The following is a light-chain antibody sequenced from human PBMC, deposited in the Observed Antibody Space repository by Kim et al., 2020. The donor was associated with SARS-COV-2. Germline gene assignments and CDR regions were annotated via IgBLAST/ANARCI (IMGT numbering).Light chain of an antibody. CDR2: INSDGSH. J-gene: IGLJ3*02. V-gene: IGLV4-69*01. CDR1: SGHSSYT. Sequence: QPVLTQSPSASASLGASVRLTCTLSSGHSSYTVAWHQQQPEQGPRYLMKINSDGSHSKGDGIPDRFSGSSSGAERYLTISSLQSEDEADYYCQTWGTGFRLFGGGTQLTVL. CDR3: QTWGTGFRL.